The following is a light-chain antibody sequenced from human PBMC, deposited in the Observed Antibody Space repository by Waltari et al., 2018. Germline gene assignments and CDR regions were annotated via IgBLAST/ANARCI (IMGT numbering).Light chain of an antibody. CDR2: STN. Sequence: QTVVTQEPSFSVSPGGTVTPTCGLSSGSVSTSYYPSWYQQTPGQAPRPLIYSTNIRSSGVPDRFAGSFLGNKAALTITGAKADDESDYYCVLYMGGGIWVFGGGTKLTVL. V-gene: IGLV8-61*01. CDR3: VLYMGGGIWV. CDR1: SGSVSTSYY. J-gene: IGLJ3*02.